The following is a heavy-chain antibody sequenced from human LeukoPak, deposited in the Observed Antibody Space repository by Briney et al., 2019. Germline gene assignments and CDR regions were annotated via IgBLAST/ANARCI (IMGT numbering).Heavy chain of an antibody. J-gene: IGHJ4*02. D-gene: IGHD6-13*01. CDR1: GFTFSSYA. V-gene: IGHV3-30-3*01. Sequence: GGSLRLSCAASGFTFSSYAMHWVRQAPGKELEWVAVISYDGSNKYYADSVKGRFTISRDNSKNTLYLQMNSLRAEDTAVYYCASAIAAAGSIDYWGQGTLVTVSS. CDR3: ASAIAAAGSIDY. CDR2: ISYDGSNK.